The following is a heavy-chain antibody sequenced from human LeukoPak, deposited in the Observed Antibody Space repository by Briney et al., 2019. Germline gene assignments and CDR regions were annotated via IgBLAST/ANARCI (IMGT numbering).Heavy chain of an antibody. V-gene: IGHV1-69*04. CDR1: GGTFSSYA. D-gene: IGHD3-22*01. CDR2: IIPILGIA. Sequence: SVKVSCKASGGTFSSYAISWVRQAPGQGLEWMGRIIPILGIANYAQKFQGRVTITADKSTSTAYMELSSLRSEDTAAYYCARDRGALVVVITTGWFDPWGQGTLVTVSS. J-gene: IGHJ5*02. CDR3: ARDRGALVVVITTGWFDP.